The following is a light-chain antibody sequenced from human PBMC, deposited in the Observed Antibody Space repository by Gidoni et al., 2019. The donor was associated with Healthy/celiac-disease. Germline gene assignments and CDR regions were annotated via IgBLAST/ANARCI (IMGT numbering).Light chain of an antibody. Sequence: EIVLTPSPATLSLSPGDRATLSCRDSQSVRHYLAWYQQKRGQSPLLLSHDASSSATGIPAMFSGSGSGTYFTLTSSSLEPEDFATYYCQQRSDWPLTFGGGTKVEIK. CDR2: DAS. V-gene: IGKV3-11*01. J-gene: IGKJ4*01. CDR3: QQRSDWPLT. CDR1: QSVRHY.